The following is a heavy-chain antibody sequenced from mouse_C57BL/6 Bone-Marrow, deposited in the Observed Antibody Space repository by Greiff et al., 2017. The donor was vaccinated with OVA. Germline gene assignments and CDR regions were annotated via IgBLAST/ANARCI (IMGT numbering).Heavy chain of an antibody. D-gene: IGHD2-1*01. Sequence: QVQLKESGAELVKPGASVKLSCKASGYTFTSYWMHWVKQRPGQGLEWIGMIHPNSGSTNYNEKFKSKATLTVDKSSSTAYMQLSSLTSEDSAVYYCASTIYHPYAMDYWGQVTSVTVSS. CDR3: ASTIYHPYAMDY. CDR2: IHPNSGST. V-gene: IGHV1-64*01. J-gene: IGHJ4*01. CDR1: GYTFTSYW.